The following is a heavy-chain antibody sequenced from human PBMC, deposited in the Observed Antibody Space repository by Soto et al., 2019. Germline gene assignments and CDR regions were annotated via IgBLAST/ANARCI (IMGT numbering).Heavy chain of an antibody. CDR3: ARLSRGSGYGKYYYYYYGMDV. V-gene: IGHV4-39*01. J-gene: IGHJ6*02. CDR1: VGSISSSSYY. D-gene: IGHD5-12*01. CDR2: IYYSGST. Sequence: SETLSLTCTVSVGSISSSSYYWGWIRQPPGKGLEWIGSIYYSGSTYYNPSLKSRVTISVDTSKNQFSLKLSSVTAADTAVYYCARLSRGSGYGKYYYYYYGMDVWGQGTTVT.